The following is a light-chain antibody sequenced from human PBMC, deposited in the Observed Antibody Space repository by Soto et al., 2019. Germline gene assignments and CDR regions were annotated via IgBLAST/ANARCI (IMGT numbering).Light chain of an antibody. CDR2: AAS. CDR3: QQGYSNPRT. CDR1: QSISTY. J-gene: IGKJ2*02. Sequence: DIQLTQAPSSQSASVGDRVTMTCRASQSISTYLNWYQQIPGKAPKLLIYAASTLQSGVPSRFSGGGSGTDFTLTISSLQPEDFATYFCQQGYSNPRTFGQGTKLEI. V-gene: IGKV1-39*01.